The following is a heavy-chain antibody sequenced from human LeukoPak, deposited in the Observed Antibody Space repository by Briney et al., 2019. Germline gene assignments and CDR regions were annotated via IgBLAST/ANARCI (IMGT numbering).Heavy chain of an antibody. J-gene: IGHJ4*02. V-gene: IGHV4-4*07. Sequence: SETLSHTCTVSGGSISSYYWSWIRQPAGKGLEWIGRIYTSGSTNYNPSLKSRVTMSVDTSKNQFSLKLSSVTAADTAVYYCARMREYYYDSSGYYDYWGQGTLVTVSS. CDR3: ARMREYYYDSSGYYDY. CDR1: GGSISSYY. CDR2: IYTSGST. D-gene: IGHD3-22*01.